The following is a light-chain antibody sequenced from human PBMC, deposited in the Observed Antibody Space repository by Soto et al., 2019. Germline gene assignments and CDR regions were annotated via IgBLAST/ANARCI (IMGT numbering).Light chain of an antibody. CDR3: QHYGSSSLT. CDR1: QSVTCNF. Sequence: EIVLTQSPGTLSLSPGERATLSCRASQSVTCNFLAWYRQRPGQAPTLLMYHASTRATGMPDRFSGSGSGTDFTLTISRLEPEDFAVYYCQHYGSSSLTFGQGTKVEIK. CDR2: HAS. V-gene: IGKV3-20*01. J-gene: IGKJ1*01.